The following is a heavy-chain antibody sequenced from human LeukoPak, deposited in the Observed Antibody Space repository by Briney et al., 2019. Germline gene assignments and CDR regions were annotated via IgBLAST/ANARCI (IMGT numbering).Heavy chain of an antibody. D-gene: IGHD2-2*01. Sequence: GEPLKTSCKGSGYGFTSYWIGWVRQMPGKGLEWMGIIYPGDSDTRYSPSSQGQVTISADQSISTAYLQWSSLKASDTAMYYCARLGRGYCSSTSCYPGGMDVWGQGTTVTVSS. CDR2: IYPGDSDT. V-gene: IGHV5-51*03. CDR3: ARLGRGYCSSTSCYPGGMDV. J-gene: IGHJ6*02. CDR1: GYGFTSYW.